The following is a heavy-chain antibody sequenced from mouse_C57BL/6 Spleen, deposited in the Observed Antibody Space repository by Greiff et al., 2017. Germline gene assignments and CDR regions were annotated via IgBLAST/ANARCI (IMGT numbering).Heavy chain of an antibody. CDR1: GFTFSSYA. J-gene: IGHJ4*01. CDR3: TRVPRGYAMDY. CDR2: ISSGGDYI. V-gene: IGHV5-9-1*02. Sequence: EVKLVESGEGLVKPGGSLKLSCAASGFTFSSYAMSWVRQTPETRLEWVAYISSGGDYIYYADTVKGRFTISRDNARNTLYLHMSSLKSEDTAMYYCTRVPRGYAMDYWGQGTPVTGSS.